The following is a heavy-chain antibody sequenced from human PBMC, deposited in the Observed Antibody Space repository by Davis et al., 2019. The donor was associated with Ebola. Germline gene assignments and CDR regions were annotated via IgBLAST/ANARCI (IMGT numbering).Heavy chain of an antibody. CDR1: GGSISSHY. Sequence: PGGSLRLSCTVSGGSISSHYWSWIRQPPGKGLEWIGYIYYSGSTNYNPSLKSRVTISVDTSKNQFSLKLSSVTAADTAVYFCAREKDYYYNGLDVWGQGTTVTVSS. V-gene: IGHV4-59*11. J-gene: IGHJ6*02. CDR2: IYYSGST. CDR3: AREKDYYYNGLDV.